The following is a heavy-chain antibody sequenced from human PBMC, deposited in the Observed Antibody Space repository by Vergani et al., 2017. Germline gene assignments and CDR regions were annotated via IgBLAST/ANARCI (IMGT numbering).Heavy chain of an antibody. CDR2: IYWDDDK. D-gene: IGHD3-10*01. CDR1: GFSLSTSGVG. V-gene: IGHV2-5*02. J-gene: IGHJ4*02. CDR3: AHSPPTMVRGVSLDY. Sequence: QITLKESGPTLVKPTQTLTLTCTFSGFSLSTSGVGVGWIRQPPGKALEWRALIYWDDDKRYSPSLKSRLTITKDTSKNQVVLTMTNMDPVDTATYYGAHSPPTMVRGVSLDYWGQGTLVTVSS.